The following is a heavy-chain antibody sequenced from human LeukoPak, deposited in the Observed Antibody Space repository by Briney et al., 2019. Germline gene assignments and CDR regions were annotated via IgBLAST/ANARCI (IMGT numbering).Heavy chain of an antibody. CDR3: VKGRITMIVGVLGY. J-gene: IGHJ4*02. CDR1: GFTFSSYS. V-gene: IGHV3-21*01. D-gene: IGHD3-22*01. Sequence: GGSLRLSCAASGFTFSSYSMNWVRQAPGKGLEWVSSISSSSSYIYYADSVKGRFTISRDNSKNTLYLQMSSLRAEDTAVYYCVKGRITMIVGVLGYWGQGTLVTVSS. CDR2: ISSSSSYI.